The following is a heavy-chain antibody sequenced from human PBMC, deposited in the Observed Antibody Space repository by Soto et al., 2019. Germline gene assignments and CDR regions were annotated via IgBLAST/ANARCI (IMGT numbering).Heavy chain of an antibody. CDR3: TRDCSSTANWIDP. J-gene: IGHJ5*02. Sequence: SLSPASPVSGHAIFIGGYDWTWFCHHPGKGLEWIGYIYHTGTTYYNPSLESRVTMSVDTSKNQFSLKLASVTAADTAVYYCTRDCSSTANWIDPWGQGTLVTVSS. D-gene: IGHD2-2*01. CDR1: GHAIFIGGYD. CDR2: IYHTGTT. V-gene: IGHV4-31*03.